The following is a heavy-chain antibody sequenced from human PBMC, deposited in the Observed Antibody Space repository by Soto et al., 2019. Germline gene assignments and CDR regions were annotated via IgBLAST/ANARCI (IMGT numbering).Heavy chain of an antibody. CDR3: ARVPVAVAATEDYYGLHV. V-gene: IGHV4-4*07. Sequence: QVQLEESGPGLVRPSETLSLTCSVSGVSITSYYWSWIRQSAGGGLEWMGRINTDGLSTYSPSFKSRITMSLDTSKNQVSLRLISVTAADTAVYFCARVPVAVAATEDYYGLHVWGQGTTVTVSS. CDR2: INTDGLS. J-gene: IGHJ6*02. CDR1: GVSITSYY. D-gene: IGHD2-15*01.